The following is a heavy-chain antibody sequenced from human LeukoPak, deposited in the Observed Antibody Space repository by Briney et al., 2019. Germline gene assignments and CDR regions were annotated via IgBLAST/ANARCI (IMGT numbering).Heavy chain of an antibody. J-gene: IGHJ5*02. CDR1: GGSVDTYY. CDR2: IHYSGST. V-gene: IGHV4-59*02. CDR3: ARDIGDDYTNWFDP. Sequence: WETLSLTCTVSGGSVDTYYWSWIRQPPGKGLEWIGYIHYSGSTNYNPSLKSRVSISVDTSKNLFSLKLNSVTAADTAVYYCARDIGDDYTNWFDPWGQGTLVTVSS. D-gene: IGHD5-24*01.